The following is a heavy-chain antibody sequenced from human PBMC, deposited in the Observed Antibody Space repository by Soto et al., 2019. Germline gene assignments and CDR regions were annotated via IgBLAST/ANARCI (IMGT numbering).Heavy chain of an antibody. J-gene: IGHJ1*01. CDR1: GFTFSNYW. CDR3: TRGDGDYHDGNGYLGRH. D-gene: IGHD3-22*01. Sequence: GGSLRLSCVASGFTFSNYWMHWVRQLPGKGLEWVSRIKNDGSGAYYADSVQGRFTISRDNAKNTLYLQMNSLRAEDTAVYYCTRGDGDYHDGNGYLGRHWGQGTLVTVSS. V-gene: IGHV3-74*01. CDR2: IKNDGSGA.